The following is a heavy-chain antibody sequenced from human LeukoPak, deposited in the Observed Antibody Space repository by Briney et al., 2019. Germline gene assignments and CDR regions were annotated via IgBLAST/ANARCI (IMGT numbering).Heavy chain of an antibody. J-gene: IGHJ4*02. Sequence: PGGSLRPSCAASGFTFSDYAMTWVRQAPGKGLECVSHITTGGSSIFYADSVKGRFTISRDNAKNMLYLEMNSLRAEDTAVYYCARDVSAMGYSVSSDFDYWGQGTLVTVSS. V-gene: IGHV3-48*03. CDR2: ITTGGSSI. D-gene: IGHD5/OR15-5a*01. CDR3: ARDVSAMGYSVSSDFDY. CDR1: GFTFSDYA.